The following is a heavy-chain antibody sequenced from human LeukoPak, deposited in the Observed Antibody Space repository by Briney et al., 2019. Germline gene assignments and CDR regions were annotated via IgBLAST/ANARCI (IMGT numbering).Heavy chain of an antibody. D-gene: IGHD2-15*01. CDR2: IYSGGST. CDR3: ARGSLGYCSGGSCYRYYYGMDV. J-gene: IGHJ6*02. CDR1: GFTVSSNY. V-gene: IGHV3-53*01. Sequence: PGGSLRLSCAASGFTVSSNYMSWVRQAPGKGLEWVSVIYSGGSTYYADSVKGRFTISRDNSKNTLHPQMNSLRAEDTAVYYCARGSLGYCSGGSCYRYYYGMDVWGQGTTVTVSS.